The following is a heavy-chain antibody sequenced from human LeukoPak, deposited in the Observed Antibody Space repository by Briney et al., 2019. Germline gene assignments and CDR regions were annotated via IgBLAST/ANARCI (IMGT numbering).Heavy chain of an antibody. CDR3: AREGGYSYGSAVGWFDP. D-gene: IGHD5-18*01. CDR2: INPSGGST. CDR1: GYTFTSYY. V-gene: IGHV1-46*01. J-gene: IGHJ5*02. Sequence: GASVKVSCKASGYTFTSYYMHWVRQAPGQGLEWMGIINPSGGSTSCAQKFQGRVTMTRDTSTSTVYMELSSLRSEDTAVYYCAREGGYSYGSAVGWFDPWGQGTLVTVSS.